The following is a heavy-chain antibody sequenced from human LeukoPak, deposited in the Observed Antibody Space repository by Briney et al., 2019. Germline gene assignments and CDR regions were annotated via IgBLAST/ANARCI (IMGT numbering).Heavy chain of an antibody. CDR2: INHSGST. J-gene: IGHJ5*02. Sequence: PSETLSLTCAVYGGSFSGYYWSWIRQPPGKGLEWIGEINHSGSTNYNPSLKSRVTISVDTSKNQFSLKLSSVTAADTAVYYCARSQRVRGVIIWFDPWGQGTLVTVSS. V-gene: IGHV4-34*01. CDR3: ARSQRVRGVIIWFDP. D-gene: IGHD3-10*01. CDR1: GGSFSGYY.